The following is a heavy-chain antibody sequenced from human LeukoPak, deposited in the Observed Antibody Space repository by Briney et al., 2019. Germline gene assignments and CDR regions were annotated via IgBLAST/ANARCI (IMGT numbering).Heavy chain of an antibody. D-gene: IGHD6-13*01. V-gene: IGHV5-51*01. CDR1: EYSFPNYC. Sequence: LGESLKISCKHSEYSFPNYCIGWVRQMPGKGLEWMGIIYPDDSDTRYSPSFQGQVTISADKSISTAHLQWSSLKASDTAMYYCAIGRGGQQLGDYWGQGTLVTVSS. J-gene: IGHJ4*02. CDR2: IYPDDSDT. CDR3: AIGRGGQQLGDY.